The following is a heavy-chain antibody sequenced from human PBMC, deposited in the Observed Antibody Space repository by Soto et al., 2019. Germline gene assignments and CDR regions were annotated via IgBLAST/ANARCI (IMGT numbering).Heavy chain of an antibody. D-gene: IGHD5-18*01. CDR3: ARGKGGYTNGMSFDS. V-gene: IGHV4-59*01. Sequence: SWTPSLTCTVSSDSIRNSSCTCTRQPPRKKPEWIGYISYTGSTNYKSSLRGRVTISADTSKSQFFLKLSPVTAADTAVYYCARGKGGYTNGMSFDSGGQ. CDR2: ISYTGST. J-gene: IGHJ4*02. CDR1: SDSIRNSS.